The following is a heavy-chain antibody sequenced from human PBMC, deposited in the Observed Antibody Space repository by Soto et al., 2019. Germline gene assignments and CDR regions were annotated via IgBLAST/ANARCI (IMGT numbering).Heavy chain of an antibody. V-gene: IGHV3-49*04. Sequence: VKLVESGGGLVQPGQSLRLSCTTSGFAFGDYGMTWVRQAPGKGLEWLGFIRSKPFRGTTEYAASVKDRFIISRDDSKSIAYLQMNSLKTEDTAVYRCAREGERFGELPYHFDFWGQGTLVTVSS. J-gene: IGHJ4*02. CDR1: GFAFGDYG. CDR3: AREGERFGELPYHFDF. CDR2: IRSKPFRGTT. D-gene: IGHD3-10*01.